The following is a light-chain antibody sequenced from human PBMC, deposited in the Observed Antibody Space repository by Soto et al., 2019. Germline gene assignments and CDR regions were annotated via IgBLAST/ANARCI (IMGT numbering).Light chain of an antibody. CDR3: QQYDTYWT. V-gene: IGKV1-5*01. CDR2: DAS. CDR1: QSILSW. Sequence: DIQMTQSPSTLSASVGDRVTITCRASQSILSWLAWYQHKPGKAPKPLIYDASSLESGVPSRFSGSRSGTEFTLTISSLQPDDIATYYCQQYDTYWTFGQGTKVEI. J-gene: IGKJ1*01.